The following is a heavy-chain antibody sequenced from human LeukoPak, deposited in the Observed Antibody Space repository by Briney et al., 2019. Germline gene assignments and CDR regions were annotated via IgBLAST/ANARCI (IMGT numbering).Heavy chain of an antibody. Sequence: ASVKVSCKASGYTFTSYGISWVRQAPGQGLEWMGWISAYNGNTNYAQKLQGRVTMTTDTSTSTAYMELRSLRSDDTAVYYCARVILWFGELWYYFDYWGQGALVTVSS. D-gene: IGHD3-10*01. V-gene: IGHV1-18*01. CDR3: ARVILWFGELWYYFDY. CDR2: ISAYNGNT. J-gene: IGHJ4*02. CDR1: GYTFTSYG.